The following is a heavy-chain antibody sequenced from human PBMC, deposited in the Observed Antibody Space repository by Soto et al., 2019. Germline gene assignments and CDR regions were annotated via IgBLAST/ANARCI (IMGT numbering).Heavy chain of an antibody. CDR2: ISYDVSNK. D-gene: IGHD3-3*01. V-gene: IGHV3-30-3*01. J-gene: IGHJ6*02. CDR3: ARSLYYDFWSGYYWGGYYYGMDV. CDR1: GFTFSSYA. Sequence: GGSLRLSCAASGFTFSSYAMHWVRQAPGKGLEWVAVISYDVSNKYYADSVKGRFTISRDNSKNTLYLQMNSLRAEDTAVYYCARSLYYDFWSGYYWGGYYYGMDVWGQGTTVTVSS.